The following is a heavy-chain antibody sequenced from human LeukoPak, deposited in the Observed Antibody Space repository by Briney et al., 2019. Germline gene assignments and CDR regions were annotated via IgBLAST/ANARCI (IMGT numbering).Heavy chain of an antibody. V-gene: IGHV3-48*01. J-gene: IGHJ5*02. CDR2: ISSSSSTI. D-gene: IGHD3-22*01. Sequence: GGSLRLSCAASGFTFSSYSMNWVRQAPGKGLEWVSYISSSSSTIYYADSVKGRFTISRDNAKNSLYLQMDSLRAEDTAVYYCARDFFSYYYDSSGYYYGDPWGQGTWSPSPQ. CDR1: GFTFSSYS. CDR3: ARDFFSYYYDSSGYYYGDP.